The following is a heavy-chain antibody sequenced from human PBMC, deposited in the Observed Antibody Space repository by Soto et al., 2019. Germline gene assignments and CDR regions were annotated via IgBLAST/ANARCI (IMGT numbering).Heavy chain of an antibody. CDR3: ARSSPDQGYFYGVDV. CDR2: IYWDDYK. J-gene: IGHJ6*02. CDR1: GFSLNTYGVG. D-gene: IGHD2-2*01. V-gene: IGHV2-5*02. Sequence: QITLKESGPALVKPTQTLTLTCTFSGFSLNTYGVGVGWIRQPPGKTLEWLALIYWDDYKRYSPSLKSRLTVSKETSKDQTVLTMTNMDPVDTATYFCARSSPDQGYFYGVDVWGQGTTVTVSS.